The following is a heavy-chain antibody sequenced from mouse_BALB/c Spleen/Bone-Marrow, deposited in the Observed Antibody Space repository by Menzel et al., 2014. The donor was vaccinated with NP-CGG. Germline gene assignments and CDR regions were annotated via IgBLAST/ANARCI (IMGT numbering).Heavy chain of an antibody. Sequence: EVNVVESGAELVKPGASVKLSCTASGFNIKDTCMNWVKQRPEQGLEWIGRIDPANGNTKYDPKFQGKATITADTSSNTAYLQLSSLTSEDTAVYYCAREYYGNYAWYFDVWGAGTTVTVSS. CDR1: GFNIKDTC. J-gene: IGHJ1*01. CDR3: AREYYGNYAWYFDV. CDR2: IDPANGNT. D-gene: IGHD2-1*01. V-gene: IGHV14-3*02.